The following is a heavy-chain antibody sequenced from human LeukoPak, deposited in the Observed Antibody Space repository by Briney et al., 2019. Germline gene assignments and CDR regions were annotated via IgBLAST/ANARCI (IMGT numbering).Heavy chain of an antibody. CDR1: GFTFSSYA. D-gene: IGHD2-2*01. CDR3: AKVGQYQLSNY. J-gene: IGHJ4*02. CDR2: ISGSGGST. V-gene: IGHV3-23*01. Sequence: GASLRLSCAASGFTFSSYAMSWVRQAPGKGLEWVSAISGSGGSTYYADSVKGRFTISRDNSKNTLYLQMNSLRAEDTAVYYCAKVGQYQLSNYWGQGTLVTVSS.